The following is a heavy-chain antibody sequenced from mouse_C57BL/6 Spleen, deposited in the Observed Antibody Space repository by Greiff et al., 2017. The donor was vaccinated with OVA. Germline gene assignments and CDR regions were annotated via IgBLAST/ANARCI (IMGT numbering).Heavy chain of an antibody. CDR2: IRYDGSN. V-gene: IGHV3-6*01. CDR3: ARGDLLRESYYWDN. CDR1: GYSFTSCYY. J-gene: IGHJ2*01. Sequence: ESGPGLVKPSQSLSLTCSVTGYSFTSCYYWNWIRQFPGNKLEWMGYIRYDGSNNYNPSLKNRISFTPDTSKNQFCLKLNSVTTEDTATYYGARGDLLRESYYWDNGGQGTTPTVSS. D-gene: IGHD1-1*01.